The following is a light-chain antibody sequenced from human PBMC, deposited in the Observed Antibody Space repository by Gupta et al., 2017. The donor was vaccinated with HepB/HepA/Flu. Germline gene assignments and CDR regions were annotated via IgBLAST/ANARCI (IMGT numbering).Light chain of an antibody. CDR1: QSVTSW. J-gene: IGKJ3*01. CDR2: GAS. V-gene: IGKV1-12*01. CDR3: QQADGFPPIFT. Sequence: DMQMTQSPSPRSASVGDRVTITCRASQSVTSWFAWYQQKPGQATRLLIYGASTLQSGVPSRFSGSSSGTDLTLTINSLQPEDFATYYCQQADGFPPIFTFGPGTIVDV.